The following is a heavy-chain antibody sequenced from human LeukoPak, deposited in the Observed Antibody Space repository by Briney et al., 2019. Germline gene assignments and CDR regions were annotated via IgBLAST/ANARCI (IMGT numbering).Heavy chain of an antibody. CDR3: ARGPAAMDYYYYGMDV. D-gene: IGHD2-2*01. CDR1: GGSISSGSYY. CDR2: IYTSGST. Sequence: SQTLSLTCTVSGGSISSGSYYWSWIRQPAGKGLEWIGRIYTSGSTKYNPSLKSRVAISVDTSKNQFSLKLSSVTAADTAVYYCARGPAAMDYYYYGMDVWGQGTTVTVSS. V-gene: IGHV4-61*02. J-gene: IGHJ6*02.